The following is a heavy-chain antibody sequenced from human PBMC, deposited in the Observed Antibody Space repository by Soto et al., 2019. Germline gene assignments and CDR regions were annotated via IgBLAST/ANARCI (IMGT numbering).Heavy chain of an antibody. J-gene: IGHJ4*02. CDR1: GFTFSNAW. CDR2: IKSKTDGGTT. Sequence: PGGSLRLSCAASGFTFSNAWMNWVRQAPGKGLEWVGRIKSKTDGGTTDYAAPVKGRFTISRDDSKNTLYLQMNSLKTEGTAVYYCTTSFNMVRGVIRIFDYWGQGTLVTVSS. D-gene: IGHD3-10*01. V-gene: IGHV3-15*07. CDR3: TTSFNMVRGVIRIFDY.